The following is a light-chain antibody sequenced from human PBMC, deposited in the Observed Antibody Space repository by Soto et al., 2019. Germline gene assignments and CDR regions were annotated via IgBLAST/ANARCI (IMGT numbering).Light chain of an antibody. CDR2: QVS. CDR1: QSPVYSDGVTY. V-gene: IGKV2-30*01. J-gene: IGKJ1*01. CDR3: MQGAHWPWT. Sequence: DVVMTQSPLSLPVTLGQPASISCKSSQSPVYSDGVTYLNWFQQRPGQSPRRLIYQVSNRDFGVPDRFSGSGSGTDFTLKISRVEAEDVGVYYCMQGAHWPWTFGQGTKVEIK.